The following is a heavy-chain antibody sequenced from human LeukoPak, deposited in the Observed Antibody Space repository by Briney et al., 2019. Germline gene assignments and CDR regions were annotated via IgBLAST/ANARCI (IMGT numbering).Heavy chain of an antibody. J-gene: IGHJ6*02. CDR1: GYTFTSYD. CDR2: MNPNSGNT. CDR3: ARVSMTTGIFGMDV. V-gene: IGHV1-8*01. Sequence: GASVKVSCKASGYTFTSYDINWVRQATGQGLEWMGWMNPNSGNTGYAQKFQGRVTTTRNTSISTAYMELSSLRSEDTAVYYCARVSMTTGIFGMDVWGQGTTVTVSS. D-gene: IGHD4-17*01.